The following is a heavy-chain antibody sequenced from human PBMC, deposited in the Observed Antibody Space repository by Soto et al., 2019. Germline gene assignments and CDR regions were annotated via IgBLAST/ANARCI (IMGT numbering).Heavy chain of an antibody. CDR2: IYYSGST. D-gene: IGHD2-8*01. CDR3: ARYCTNGVCYTDYYYGMDV. V-gene: IGHV4-31*03. Sequence: SETLSLTCTVSGGSISRSSSYWGWIRQPPGKGLEWIGYIYYSGSTYYNPSLKSRVTISVDTSKNQFSLKLSSVTAADTAVYYCARYCTNGVCYTDYYYGMDVWGQGTTVTVSS. CDR1: GGSISRSSSY. J-gene: IGHJ6*02.